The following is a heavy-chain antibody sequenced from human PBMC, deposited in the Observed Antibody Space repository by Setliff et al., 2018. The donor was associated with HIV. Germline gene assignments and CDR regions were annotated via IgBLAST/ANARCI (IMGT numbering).Heavy chain of an antibody. CDR2: TYSSGST. CDR3: ARNSQKGIQPLLLAS. Sequence: SETLSLTCTVSGGSISSDTYHYSWIRQPAGKGLEWIGQTYSSGSTKCNPSLKSRVTISVDTSKNQFSLMLDSVTAADTAVYYCARNSQKGIQPLLLASWGPGTLVTVSS. CDR1: GGSISSDTYH. D-gene: IGHD1-1*01. J-gene: IGHJ4*02. V-gene: IGHV4-61*10.